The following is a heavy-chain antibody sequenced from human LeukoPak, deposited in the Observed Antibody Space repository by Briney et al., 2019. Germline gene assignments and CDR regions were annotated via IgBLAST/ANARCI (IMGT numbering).Heavy chain of an antibody. Sequence: GGSLRLSCAASGFTFSSYAMSWVRQAPGKGLDWVSAISGSGGNTYYADSVKGRFTISRDNSKNTLYLQVNSLRAEDTAVYYCASTTISPVGGMDVWGQGTTVTVSS. CDR3: ASTTISPVGGMDV. J-gene: IGHJ6*02. CDR1: GFTFSSYA. CDR2: ISGSGGNT. V-gene: IGHV3-23*01. D-gene: IGHD2/OR15-2a*01.